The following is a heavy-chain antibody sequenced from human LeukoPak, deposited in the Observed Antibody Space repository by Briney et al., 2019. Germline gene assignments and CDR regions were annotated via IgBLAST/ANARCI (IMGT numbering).Heavy chain of an antibody. Sequence: ASVKVSCRASGYTFTSYGISWVRQAPGPGLEWMGWISAYNGNTNYAQKLQGRVTMTTDTSTSTAYMELRSLRSDDTVVYYCARGLWFGERTSVDPWGQETLVTVSS. CDR3: ARGLWFGERTSVDP. CDR2: ISAYNGNT. CDR1: GYTFTSYG. D-gene: IGHD3-10*01. J-gene: IGHJ5*02. V-gene: IGHV1-18*01.